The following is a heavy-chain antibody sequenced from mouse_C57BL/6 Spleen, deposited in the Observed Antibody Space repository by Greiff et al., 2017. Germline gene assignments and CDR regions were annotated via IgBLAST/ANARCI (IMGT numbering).Heavy chain of an antibody. CDR3: TGPLLRPCAY. Sequence: EVKLVESGGGLVQPGGSMKLSCVASGFTFSNYWMNWVRQSPEKGLEWVAQIRLKSDNYATHYAESMKGRFTISRDDSKRSVYLQMNNLRAEDTGIYYCTGPLLRPCAYWGQGTLVTVSA. J-gene: IGHJ3*01. CDR1: GFTFSNYW. D-gene: IGHD1-2*01. V-gene: IGHV6-3*01. CDR2: IRLKSDNYAT.